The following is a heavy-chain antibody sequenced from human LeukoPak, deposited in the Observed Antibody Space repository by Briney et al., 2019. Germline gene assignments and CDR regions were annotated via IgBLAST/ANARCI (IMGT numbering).Heavy chain of an antibody. V-gene: IGHV4-39*01. D-gene: IGHD2-21*02. Sequence: RSSETLSLTCTVSGGSISSSSYYWGWIRQPPGKGLEWIRSIYYSGSTYYNPSLKSRVTVSVDTSKNQFSLKLSSVTAADTAVYYCARPAGRAYCGGDCVRHWFDPWGQGILVTVSS. CDR1: GGSISSSSYY. J-gene: IGHJ5*02. CDR2: IYYSGST. CDR3: ARPAGRAYCGGDCVRHWFDP.